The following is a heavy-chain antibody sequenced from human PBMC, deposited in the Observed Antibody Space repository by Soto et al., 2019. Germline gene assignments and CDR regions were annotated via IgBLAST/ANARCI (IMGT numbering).Heavy chain of an antibody. V-gene: IGHV4-39*01. CDR2: IYYSGST. Sequence: SETLSLTCTVSGGSISSSSYYWGWIRQPPGKGLEWIGSIYYSGSTYYNPSLKSRVTMSVDTSKNQFSLKLSSVTAADTAVYCCARLQDSSRRTGLYFDYWGQGTLVTVSS. D-gene: IGHD3-22*01. J-gene: IGHJ4*02. CDR1: GGSISSSSYY. CDR3: ARLQDSSRRTGLYFDY.